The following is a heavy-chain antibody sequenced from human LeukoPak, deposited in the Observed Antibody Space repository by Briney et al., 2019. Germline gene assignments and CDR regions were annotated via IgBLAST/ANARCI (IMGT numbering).Heavy chain of an antibody. CDR2: ISSSSSTI. V-gene: IGHV3-48*04. J-gene: IGHJ3*02. D-gene: IGHD5-18*01. Sequence: PGGSLRLSCAASGFTFSSYSMNWVRQAPGKGLEWVSYISSSSSTIHYADSVKGRFTISRDNAKNSLYLQMNSLRAEDTAVYYCARDRGYTAMVRDAFDIWGQGTMVTVSS. CDR1: GFTFSSYS. CDR3: ARDRGYTAMVRDAFDI.